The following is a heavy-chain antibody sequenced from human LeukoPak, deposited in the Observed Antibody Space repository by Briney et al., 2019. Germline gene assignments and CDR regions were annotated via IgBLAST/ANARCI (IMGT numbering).Heavy chain of an antibody. CDR3: ARFSVGNTVTVDL. CDR1: GGTFSSYA. J-gene: IGHJ5*02. CDR2: IIPILGIA. V-gene: IGHV1-69*04. D-gene: IGHD4-17*01. Sequence: GASVKVSCKASGGTFSSYAISWVRQAPGQGLEWMGRIIPILGIANYAQKFQGRVTITADKSTSTAYMELSSLRSEDTAVYYCARFSVGNTVTVDLWGQGTLVTVSS.